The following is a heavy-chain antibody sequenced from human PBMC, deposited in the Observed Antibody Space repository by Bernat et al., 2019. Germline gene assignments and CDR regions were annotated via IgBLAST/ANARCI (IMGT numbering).Heavy chain of an antibody. V-gene: IGHV3-30-3*01. CDR1: GFTFSSYA. Sequence: QVQLVESGGGVVQPGRSLRLSCAASGFTFSSYAMHWVRQAPGKGLEWVAVISYDGSNKYYADSVKGRFTISGDNSKNTLYLQMNSLRAEDTAVYYCANKGSSSGWFCWGQGTLVTVSS. J-gene: IGHJ4*02. CDR3: ANKGSSSGWFC. D-gene: IGHD6-19*01. CDR2: ISYDGSNK.